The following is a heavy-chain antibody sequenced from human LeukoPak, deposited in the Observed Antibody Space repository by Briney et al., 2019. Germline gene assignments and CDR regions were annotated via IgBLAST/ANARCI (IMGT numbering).Heavy chain of an antibody. CDR2: INPDGSGP. V-gene: IGHV3-74*01. D-gene: IGHD1-7*01. CDR1: GFTFTSYW. J-gene: IGHJ4*02. Sequence: GGSLRLSCATSGFTFTSYWMHWVRQAPGKGLVWVSRINPDGSGPIFADSVKGRFTISRDNAKNTLYLQMNSLRDEDTAVYYCARPTTTLEYWGQGTLVTVSS. CDR3: ARPTTTLEY.